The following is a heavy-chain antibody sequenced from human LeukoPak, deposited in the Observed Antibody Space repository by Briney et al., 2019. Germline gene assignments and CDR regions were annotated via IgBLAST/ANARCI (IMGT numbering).Heavy chain of an antibody. D-gene: IGHD2-15*01. CDR3: AKDGYCSGGSCYGNWFDP. V-gene: IGHV3-23*01. J-gene: IGHJ5*02. Sequence: PGGSLRLSCAASGFTFSTFAMSWVRQAPGKRLEWVSGIIENGYDKYYADSVKGRFTISRDNSKNTLYLQMNSLRAEDTAVYYCAKDGYCSGGSCYGNWFDPWGQGTLVTVSS. CDR1: GFTFSTFA. CDR2: IIENGYDK.